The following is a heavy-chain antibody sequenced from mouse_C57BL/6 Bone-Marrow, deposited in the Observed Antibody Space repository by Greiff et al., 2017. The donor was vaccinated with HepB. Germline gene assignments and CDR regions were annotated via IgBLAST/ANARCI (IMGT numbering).Heavy chain of an antibody. CDR3: ARYHRGLRYGFYYAMDY. CDR2: IRNKANGYTT. J-gene: IGHJ4*01. V-gene: IGHV7-3*01. Sequence: DVKLVESGGGLVQPGGSLSLSCAASGFTFTDYYMSWVRQPPGKALEWLGFIRNKANGYTTEYSASVKGRFTIYRDNSQSILYLQMNSLRAEDSATYYFARYHRGLRYGFYYAMDYWGQGTSVTVSS. CDR1: GFTFTDYY. D-gene: IGHD1-1*01.